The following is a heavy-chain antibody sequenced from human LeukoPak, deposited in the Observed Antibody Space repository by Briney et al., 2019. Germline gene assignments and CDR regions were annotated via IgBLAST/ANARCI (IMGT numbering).Heavy chain of an antibody. Sequence: GGSLRLSCAASGFTFSSYGMSWVRQVPGKGLEWVSNIRHDGSEKYYVDSVKGRFTISRDNAKNSLYLQMNSLRAEDTAVYYCARDQGTRIVVVPAFDYYYGMDVWGKGTTVSVSS. J-gene: IGHJ6*04. CDR1: GFTFSSYG. D-gene: IGHD2-2*01. CDR3: ARDQGTRIVVVPAFDYYYGMDV. V-gene: IGHV3-7*03. CDR2: IRHDGSEK.